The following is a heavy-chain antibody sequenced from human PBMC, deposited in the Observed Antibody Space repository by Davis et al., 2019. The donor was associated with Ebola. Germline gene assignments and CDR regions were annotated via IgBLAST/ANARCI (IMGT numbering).Heavy chain of an antibody. J-gene: IGHJ4*02. D-gene: IGHD3-22*01. V-gene: IGHV4-59*01. CDR2: VYDNGDT. CDR1: GGSINSYF. CDR3: ARLVALYDNSGYAYLDF. Sequence: SETLSLTCTVSGGSINSYFWSWLRQSPGMPLQWIGYVYDNGDTKYNPSLKSRVTISIDTSKRQFSLNLTSVTAADTAVYYCARLVALYDNSGYAYLDFWGQGLLVTVSS.